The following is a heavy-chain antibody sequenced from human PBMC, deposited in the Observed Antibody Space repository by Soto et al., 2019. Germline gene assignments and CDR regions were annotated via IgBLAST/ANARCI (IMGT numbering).Heavy chain of an antibody. CDR3: ARWPQPRYTADPYAVDV. V-gene: IGHV1-69*11. J-gene: IGHJ6*02. D-gene: IGHD3-16*02. CDR2: IVPILDTT. Sequence: QVHLVQSGTEVKKPGSSVKVSCKASGGTFRSSGFSWVRQAPGQGLEWMGMIVPILDTTNYAQKFQARVTITADEVTSTAYMELRSLRSEDTAVYYCARWPQPRYTADPYAVDVWGQGTRVIVSS. CDR1: GGTFRSSG.